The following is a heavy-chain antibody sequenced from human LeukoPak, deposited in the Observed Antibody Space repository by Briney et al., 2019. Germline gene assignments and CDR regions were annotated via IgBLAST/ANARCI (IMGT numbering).Heavy chain of an antibody. Sequence: GGSLRLSCAASGFTFSGSAMHWVRQASGKGLEWVGRIRSKANSYATAYAASVKGRFTISRDDSKNTAYLQMNSLKTEDTAVYYCTRPSQLEPSAWGQGTLVTVSS. J-gene: IGHJ5*02. CDR3: TRPSQLEPSA. CDR2: IRSKANSYAT. D-gene: IGHD1-1*01. V-gene: IGHV3-73*01. CDR1: GFTFSGSA.